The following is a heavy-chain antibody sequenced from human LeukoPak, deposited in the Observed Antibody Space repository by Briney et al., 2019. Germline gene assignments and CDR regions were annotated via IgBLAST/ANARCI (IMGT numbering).Heavy chain of an antibody. Sequence: PSETLSLTCAVYGGSFSGYYWSWIRQPPGKGLEWIGEINHSGSTNYNPSLKSRVTISVDTSKNQFSLKLSSVTAADTAVYYCARLIYSSGWFQLAYYFDYWGQGTLVTVSS. CDR1: GGSFSGYY. J-gene: IGHJ4*02. V-gene: IGHV4-34*01. CDR3: ARLIYSSGWFQLAYYFDY. D-gene: IGHD6-19*01. CDR2: INHSGST.